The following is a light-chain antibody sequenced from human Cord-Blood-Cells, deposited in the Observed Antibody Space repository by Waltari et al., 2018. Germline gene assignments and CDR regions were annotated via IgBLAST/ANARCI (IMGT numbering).Light chain of an antibody. CDR2: AAS. J-gene: IGKJ1*01. CDR1: QSISSY. V-gene: IGKV1-39*01. Sequence: DIQMTQSPSSLSASVGDRVTITSPASQSISSYLNWYQQKPGKAPKLLIYAASSFQSGVPSRFSGSGSGTDFTLTISSLQPEDFATYYGQQSYSTPRTFGQGTKVEIK. CDR3: QQSYSTPRT.